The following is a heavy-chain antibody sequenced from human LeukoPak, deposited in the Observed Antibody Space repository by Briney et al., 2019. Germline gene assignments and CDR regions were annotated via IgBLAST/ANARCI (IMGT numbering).Heavy chain of an antibody. J-gene: IGHJ4*02. CDR3: ARNASDSGTSYFDY. CDR2: IYYSGST. CDR1: GGSISSSSYY. D-gene: IGHD1-26*01. Sequence: SETLSLTCTVSGGSISSSSYYWGWIRQPPGKGLEWIGSIYYSGSTSYNPPLKSRVTISVDTSKNQFSLKLGSVTAADTAVYYCARNASDSGTSYFDYWGQGTLVTVSS. V-gene: IGHV4-39*01.